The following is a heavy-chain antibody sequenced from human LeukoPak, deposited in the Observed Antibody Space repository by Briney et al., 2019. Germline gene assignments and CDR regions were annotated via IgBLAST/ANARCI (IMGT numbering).Heavy chain of an antibody. V-gene: IGHV3-53*01. J-gene: IGHJ4*02. D-gene: IGHD2-15*01. CDR1: GFAVSSNY. CDR3: ARAICSGGKCYFDY. CDR2: IYSGGST. Sequence: GSLRLSCAASGFAVSSNYMSWVRQTPGEGLEGVSLIYSGGSTYYADSVKGRFTISRDNSKNTLYLQMNSLRAEDTAVYYCARAICSGGKCYFDYWGQGTLVTVSS.